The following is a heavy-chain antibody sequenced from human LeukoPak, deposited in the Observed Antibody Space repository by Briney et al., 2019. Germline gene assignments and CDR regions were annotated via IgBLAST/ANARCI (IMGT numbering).Heavy chain of an antibody. CDR2: IYSGGRT. D-gene: IGHD3-10*01. J-gene: IGHJ3*02. CDR3: ARDTLVREGDAFDI. V-gene: IGHV3-66*01. CDR1: GFTVSRNY. Sequence: PGGSLRLSCAASGFTVSRNYMSWVRQAPGKGLEWVSVIYSGGRTYYADSVKGRFTISRDNTKNSLYLQMNSLRAEDTAVYFCARDTLVREGDAFDIWGQGTMVTVSS.